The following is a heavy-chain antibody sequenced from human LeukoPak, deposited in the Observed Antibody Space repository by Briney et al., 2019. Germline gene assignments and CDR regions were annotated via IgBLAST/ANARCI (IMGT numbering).Heavy chain of an antibody. CDR2: ISSSSSYI. CDR3: ARDSRHYDSSGYYFY. V-gene: IGHV3-21*01. D-gene: IGHD3-22*01. CDR1: GFTFSSYS. Sequence: GGSLRLSCAASGFTFSSYSMNWVRQAPGKGLEWVSSISSSSSYIYYADSVKGRFTISRDNAKNSLYLQMNSLRAEDTAVYYCARDSRHYDSSGYYFYWGQGTLVTVSS. J-gene: IGHJ4*02.